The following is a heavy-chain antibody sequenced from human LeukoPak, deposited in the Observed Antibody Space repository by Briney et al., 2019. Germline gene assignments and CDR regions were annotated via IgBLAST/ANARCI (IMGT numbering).Heavy chain of an antibody. CDR3: ARESIAVAGQLDY. CDR1: GGSISSYY. Sequence: KPSETLSLTCTVSGGSISSYYWSWIRQPPGKGLEWIGYIYYSGSTNYNPSLKSRVTISVDTSKNLFSLKLSSVTAADTAVYYCARESIAVAGQLDYWGQGTLVTVSS. CDR2: IYYSGST. D-gene: IGHD6-19*01. V-gene: IGHV4-59*01. J-gene: IGHJ4*02.